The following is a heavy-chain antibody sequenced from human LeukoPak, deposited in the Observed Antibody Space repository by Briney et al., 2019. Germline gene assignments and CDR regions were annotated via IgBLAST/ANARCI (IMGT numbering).Heavy chain of an antibody. CDR3: ARGGYSSSWYEIDY. CDR2: IIPIFGTA. CDR1: GGTFSSYA. V-gene: IGHV1-69*05. Sequence: GSSVKVSCKASGGTFSSYAISWVRQAPGQGLEWMGGIIPIFGTANYAQKFQGRVTITTDESTSTAYMELSGLRSEDTAVYYCARGGYSSSWYEIDYWGQGTLVTVSS. D-gene: IGHD6-13*01. J-gene: IGHJ4*02.